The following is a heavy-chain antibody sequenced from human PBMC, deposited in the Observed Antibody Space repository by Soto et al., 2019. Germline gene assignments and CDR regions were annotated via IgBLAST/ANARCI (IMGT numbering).Heavy chain of an antibody. CDR1: GFTFSTYS. D-gene: IGHD3-10*01. CDR2: ISSSSTYI. V-gene: IGHV3-21*01. J-gene: IGHJ3*02. Sequence: EVQLVESGGGLVKPGGSLRLSCAASGFTFSTYSMNWVRQAPGKGLEWVSSISSSSTYIYYADSVKGRFTISRDNAKNSLYLQMNSLRAEDTAVYYCAREELFWFEKGAFDIWGQGTMVTVSS. CDR3: AREELFWFEKGAFDI.